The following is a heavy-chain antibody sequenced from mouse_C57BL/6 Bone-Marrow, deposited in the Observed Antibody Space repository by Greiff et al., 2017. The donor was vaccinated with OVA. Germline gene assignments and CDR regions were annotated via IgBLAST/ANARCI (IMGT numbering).Heavy chain of an antibody. J-gene: IGHJ4*01. CDR1: GYTFTDYN. Sequence: VQLQQSGPELVKPGASVKIPCKASGYTFTDYNMDWVKQSHGKSLEWIGDINPNNGGTIYNQKFKGKATLTVDKSSSTAYMELRSLTSEDTAVYYCARGDYDYDGKNYAMDDWGQGTSVTVSA. CDR3: ARGDYDYDGKNYAMDD. CDR2: INPNNGGT. D-gene: IGHD2-4*01. V-gene: IGHV1-18*01.